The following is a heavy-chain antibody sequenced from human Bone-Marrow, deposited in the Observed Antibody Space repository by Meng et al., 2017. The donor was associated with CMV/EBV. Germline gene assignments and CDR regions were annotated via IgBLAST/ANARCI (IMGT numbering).Heavy chain of an antibody. CDR1: GGSFSGYY. D-gene: IGHD2-15*01. Sequence: SETLSLTCAVYGGSFSGYYWSWIRQPPGKGLEWIGEINHSGSTNYNPSLKSRVTISVDTSKNQFSLKLSSVTAADTAVYYCAGYCSGGSCSSPYYYGMDVWGQGTTVTGSS. CDR3: AGYCSGGSCSSPYYYGMDV. J-gene: IGHJ6*02. CDR2: INHSGST. V-gene: IGHV4-34*01.